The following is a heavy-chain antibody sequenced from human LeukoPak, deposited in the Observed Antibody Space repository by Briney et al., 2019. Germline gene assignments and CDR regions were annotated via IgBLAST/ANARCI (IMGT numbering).Heavy chain of an antibody. V-gene: IGHV4-39*01. CDR2: IYYSGST. CDR3: ARHLGSGDISPLWFY. D-gene: IGHD3-9*01. J-gene: IGHJ4*02. Sequence: SETLSLTCTVSGGSISSSSYYWGWIRQPPGKGLEWIGSIYYSGSTYYNPSLKSRVTISVDTSKNQFSLKLSSVTAADTAVYYCARHLGSGDISPLWFYWGQGTLVTVSS. CDR1: GGSISSSSYY.